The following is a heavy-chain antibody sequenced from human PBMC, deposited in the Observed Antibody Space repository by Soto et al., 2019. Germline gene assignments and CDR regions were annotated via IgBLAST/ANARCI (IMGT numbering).Heavy chain of an antibody. CDR1: GFTFSSYA. CDR3: ARDIHDSSGTSPDY. V-gene: IGHV3-30-3*01. J-gene: IGHJ4*02. Sequence: QVQLVESGGGVVQPGRSLRLSCAASGFTFSSYAMHWVRQAPGKGLEWVAVISYDGSNKYYADSVKGRFTISRDNSKNTLYLQMNSLRAEDTAVYYCARDIHDSSGTSPDYWGQGTLVTVSS. CDR2: ISYDGSNK. D-gene: IGHD3-22*01.